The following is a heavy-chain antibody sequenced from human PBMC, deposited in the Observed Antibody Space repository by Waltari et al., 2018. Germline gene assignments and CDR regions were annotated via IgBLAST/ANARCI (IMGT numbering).Heavy chain of an antibody. CDR3: ARQEQAAI. Sequence: QLQLQASGPGLVKPSETLSPTCTVSGGSLSSSSYYWGWIRQPPGKGLEWIGSIYYSGSTYYNPSLKSRVTISVDTSKNQFSLKLSSVTAADTAVYYCARQEQAAIWGQGTMVTVSS. D-gene: IGHD1-1*01. CDR1: GGSLSSSSYY. J-gene: IGHJ3*02. CDR2: IYYSGST. V-gene: IGHV4-39*01.